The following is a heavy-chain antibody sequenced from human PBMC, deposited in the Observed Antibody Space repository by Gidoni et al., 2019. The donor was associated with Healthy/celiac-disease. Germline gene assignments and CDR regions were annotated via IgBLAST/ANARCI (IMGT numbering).Heavy chain of an antibody. J-gene: IGHJ4*02. V-gene: IGHV3-74*01. CDR3: ARDDQVVPAALGY. D-gene: IGHD2-2*01. CDR2: INSDGSST. Sequence: EVQLVESGGGLVQPGGSVRLSCEAAGFTFSSYWMHWVRQAPGKGLVWVSRINSDGSSTSYADSVKGRFTISRDNAKNTLYLQMNSLRAEDTAVYYCARDDQVVPAALGYWGQGTLVTVSS. CDR1: GFTFSSYW.